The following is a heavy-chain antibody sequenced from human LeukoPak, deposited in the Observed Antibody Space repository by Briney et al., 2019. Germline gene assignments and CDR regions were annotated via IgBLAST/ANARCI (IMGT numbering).Heavy chain of an antibody. CDR2: IYHSGRT. CDR3: AAKNYYGSGTYGY. V-gene: IGHV4-4*02. D-gene: IGHD3-10*01. CDR1: GGSISSSNW. J-gene: IGHJ4*02. Sequence: SGTLSLTCAVSGGSISSSNWRSWVRQPPGKALEWIGEIYHSGRTNYNPSLKSRVTISVDKSKNQFSLKLSSVTAADTAVYYCAAKNYYGSGTYGYWGQGTLVTVSS.